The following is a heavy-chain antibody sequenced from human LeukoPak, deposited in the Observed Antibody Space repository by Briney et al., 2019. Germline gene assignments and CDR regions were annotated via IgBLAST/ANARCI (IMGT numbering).Heavy chain of an antibody. CDR1: GFTFSSYA. J-gene: IGHJ4*02. Sequence: GGPLRLSCAASGFTFSSYAMGWVRQAPGKGLEWVSGISESGITTYYADSAKGRFTISRDNSKNTLYLQMNSLRAEDTAVYYCARAVSGWQAIDYWGQGTLVTVSS. D-gene: IGHD6-19*01. CDR2: ISESGITT. V-gene: IGHV3-23*01. CDR3: ARAVSGWQAIDY.